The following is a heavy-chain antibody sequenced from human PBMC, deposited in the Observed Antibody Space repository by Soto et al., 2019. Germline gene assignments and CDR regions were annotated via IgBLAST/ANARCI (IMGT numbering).Heavy chain of an antibody. CDR2: IYYSGST. Sequence: QVQLQESGPGLVKPSQTLSLTCTVSGGSISSGGYYWSWIRQHPGKGLEWIGYIYYSGSTYYNPSLKGRVTLSVDTSKNQFSLKLSSVPAADTAVYYCARGEWLGERRFDPWGQGTLVTVSS. CDR3: ARGEWLGERRFDP. CDR1: GGSISSGGYY. J-gene: IGHJ5*02. D-gene: IGHD3-16*01. V-gene: IGHV4-31*03.